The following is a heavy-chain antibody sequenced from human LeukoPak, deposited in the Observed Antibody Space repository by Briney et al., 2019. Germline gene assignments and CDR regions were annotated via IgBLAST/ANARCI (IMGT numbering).Heavy chain of an antibody. D-gene: IGHD3-22*01. J-gene: IGHJ4*02. V-gene: IGHV3-21*04. CDR1: GFTFSSYS. CDR3: ATEGNYYYDSSGYLY. CDR2: ISSSSSYI. Sequence: GGSLRLSCAASGFTFSSYSMNWVRQAPGKGLEWVSSISSSSSYIYYADSVKGRFTISRDNAKNSLYLQMNSLRAEDTAVYYCATEGNYYYDSSGYLYWGQGTLVTVSS.